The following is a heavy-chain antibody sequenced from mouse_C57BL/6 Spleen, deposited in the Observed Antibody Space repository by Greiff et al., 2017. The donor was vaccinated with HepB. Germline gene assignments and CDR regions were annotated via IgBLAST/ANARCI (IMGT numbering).Heavy chain of an antibody. CDR2: INPSSGYT. Sequence: LVESGAELAKPGASVKLSCKASGYTFTSYWMHWVKQRPGQGLEWIGYINPSSGYTKYNQKFKDKATLTADKSSSTAYMQLSSLTYEDSAVYYCARGTTVVARAMDYWGQGTSVTVSS. CDR1: GYTFTSYW. D-gene: IGHD1-1*01. CDR3: ARGTTVVARAMDY. V-gene: IGHV1-7*01. J-gene: IGHJ4*01.